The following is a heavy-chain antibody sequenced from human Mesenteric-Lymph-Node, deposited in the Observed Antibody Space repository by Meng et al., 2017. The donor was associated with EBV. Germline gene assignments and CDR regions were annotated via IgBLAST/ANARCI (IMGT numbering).Heavy chain of an antibody. J-gene: IGHJ4*02. CDR1: GLSLTTSGVA. CDR2: VYWDDDK. V-gene: IGHV2-5*02. D-gene: IGHD2-2*01. CDR3: AHQGFSTSFGY. Sequence: HITLKESGPTLVKPTQTLTLTCTFAGLSLTTSGVAVGWIRQPPGGALEWLALVYWDDDKRYSPSLKSRLTITKDTSKNQVVLTMTNMDPVDTATYYCAHQGFSTSFGYWGQGTLVTVSS.